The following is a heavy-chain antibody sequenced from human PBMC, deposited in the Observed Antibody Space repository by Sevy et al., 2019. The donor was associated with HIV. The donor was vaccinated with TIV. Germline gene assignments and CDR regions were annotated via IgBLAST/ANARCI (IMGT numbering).Heavy chain of an antibody. CDR1: GLTFSSYW. J-gene: IGHJ6*02. D-gene: IGHD2-2*01. CDR2: INGDGSST. V-gene: IGHV3-74*01. Sequence: GGSLRLSCAASGLTFSSYWMHWVRQAPGKGLVWVSRINGDGSSTSYADSVKGQFTISRDNAKNTLYLQMNSLRAEDTAVYYCVRQRGDTVVLPDVLPDYGMDVWGQGTTVTVSS. CDR3: VRQRGDTVVLPDVLPDYGMDV.